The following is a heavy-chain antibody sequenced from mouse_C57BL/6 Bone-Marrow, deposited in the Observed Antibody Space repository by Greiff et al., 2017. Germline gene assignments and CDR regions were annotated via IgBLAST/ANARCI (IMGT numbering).Heavy chain of an antibody. CDR3: TPYYYGSSPYYFDY. Sequence: VQLQHSGAELVRPGASVKLSCTASGFNIKDDYMHWVKQRPEQGLEWIGWIDPENGDTEYASKFQGKATITADTSSNTAYLQLSSLTSEDTAVYYCTPYYYGSSPYYFDYWGQGTTLTVSS. CDR2: IDPENGDT. D-gene: IGHD1-1*01. J-gene: IGHJ2*01. V-gene: IGHV14-4*01. CDR1: GFNIKDDY.